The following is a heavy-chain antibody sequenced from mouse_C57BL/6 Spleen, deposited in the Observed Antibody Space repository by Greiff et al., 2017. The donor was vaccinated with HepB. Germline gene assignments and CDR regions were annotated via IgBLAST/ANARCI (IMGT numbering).Heavy chain of an antibody. V-gene: IGHV6-3*01. CDR2: IRLKSDNYAT. CDR1: GFTFSNYW. J-gene: IGHJ2*01. Sequence: EVQLVESGGGLVQPGGSMKLSCVASGFTFSNYWMNWVRQSPEKGLEWVAQIRLKSDNYATHYAESVKGRFTISRDDSKSSVYLQMNNLRAEDTGIYYCTGRPYFDYWGQGTTLTVSS. CDR3: TGRPYFDY.